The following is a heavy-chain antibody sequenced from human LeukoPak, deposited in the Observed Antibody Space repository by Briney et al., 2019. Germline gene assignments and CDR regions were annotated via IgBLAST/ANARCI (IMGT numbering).Heavy chain of an antibody. CDR1: GFTFSNYE. Sequence: GGSLRLSCAASGFTFSNYEMNWVRRAPGKGLDGVSYISSSGGTIYYADSVRGRFTISRDNAKNSLYLQVNSLRVEATAVYYCASMWTTVTAAFDFWGQGTMVTVSS. J-gene: IGHJ3*01. V-gene: IGHV3-48*03. CDR3: ASMWTTVTAAFDF. D-gene: IGHD4-17*01. CDR2: ISSSGGTI.